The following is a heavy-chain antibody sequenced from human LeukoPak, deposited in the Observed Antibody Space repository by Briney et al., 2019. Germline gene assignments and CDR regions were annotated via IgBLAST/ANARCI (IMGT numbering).Heavy chain of an antibody. D-gene: IGHD3-22*01. V-gene: IGHV1-69*05. Sequence: SVKVSCKASGGTFSSYAISWVRQAPGQGLEWMGGIIPIFGTANYAQKFQGRVTITTDESMSTAYMELSSLRSEDTAVYYCARRRGDYYGSSGYLDYWGQGTLVTVSS. CDR3: ARRRGDYYGSSGYLDY. CDR2: IIPIFGTA. CDR1: GGTFSSYA. J-gene: IGHJ4*02.